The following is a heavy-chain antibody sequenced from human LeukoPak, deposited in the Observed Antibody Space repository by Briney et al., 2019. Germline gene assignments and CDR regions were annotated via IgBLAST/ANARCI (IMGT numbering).Heavy chain of an antibody. Sequence: ASVKVSCKASVYTFTSYGISDVRQAPRQGVEWMGWISAYNCNTNNAHNPQGRVTLTTDTSTSTAYIELRRLRSDDSAVYYRARVGRWQQFLDYWGQGTLVTVSS. CDR3: ARVGRWQQFLDY. CDR1: VYTFTSYG. J-gene: IGHJ4*02. V-gene: IGHV1-18*01. D-gene: IGHD5-24*01. CDR2: ISAYNCNT.